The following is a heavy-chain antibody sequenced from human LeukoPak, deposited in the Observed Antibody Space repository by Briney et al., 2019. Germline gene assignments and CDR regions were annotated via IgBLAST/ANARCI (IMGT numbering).Heavy chain of an antibody. Sequence: GGSLRLSCAASGFTFSSYAMSWVRQAPGKGLEWVAVIWYDGSNKYFADSVKGRFTISRDNSKNTLYLQMNSLRAEDTAVYYCARDRSGYRYFDYWGQGTLVTVSS. CDR1: GFTFSSYA. J-gene: IGHJ4*02. D-gene: IGHD3-3*01. V-gene: IGHV3-33*08. CDR2: IWYDGSNK. CDR3: ARDRSGYRYFDY.